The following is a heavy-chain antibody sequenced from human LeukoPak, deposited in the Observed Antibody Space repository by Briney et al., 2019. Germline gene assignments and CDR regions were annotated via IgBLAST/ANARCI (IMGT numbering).Heavy chain of an antibody. D-gene: IGHD3-10*01. Sequence: TPSETLSHTCTVSGGSISSYYWSWIRQPPGKGLEWIGYIYYSGSTNYNPSLKSRVTISVDTSKNQFSLKLSSVTAADTAVYYCARSAYYGSGSIDWFDPWGQGTLVTVSS. V-gene: IGHV4-59*01. CDR1: GGSISSYY. CDR3: ARSAYYGSGSIDWFDP. CDR2: IYYSGST. J-gene: IGHJ5*02.